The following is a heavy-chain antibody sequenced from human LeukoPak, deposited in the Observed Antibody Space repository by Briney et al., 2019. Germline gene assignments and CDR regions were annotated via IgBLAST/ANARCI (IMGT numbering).Heavy chain of an antibody. Sequence: GGSLRLSCAASGFIFSGSDMHWVRQASGKGLEWVGRIRSEANNYATAYAASVKGRFTISRDDSKNTAYLQMNSLKTEDTAVYYCTYYRTGGLVGGSAYYYGMDVWGQGTTVTVSS. J-gene: IGHJ6*02. CDR3: TYYRTGGLVGGSAYYYGMDV. CDR2: IRSEANNYAT. V-gene: IGHV3-73*01. CDR1: GFIFSGSD. D-gene: IGHD3-16*01.